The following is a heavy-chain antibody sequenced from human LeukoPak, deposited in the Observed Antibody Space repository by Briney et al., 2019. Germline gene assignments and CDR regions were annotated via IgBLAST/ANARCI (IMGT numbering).Heavy chain of an antibody. V-gene: IGHV3-23*01. CDR3: SKRGYDISAYYGYFDH. CDR1: GFTFSTYA. Sequence: SGGSLRLSCAASGFTFSTYAMSWVRQAPGKGLEWVSVFSGSGGSTYYADSVEGRFTISRDNSKNTLYLQMNSLGAEDTAVYYCSKRGYDISAYYGYFDHWGQGTLVTVSS. D-gene: IGHD3-22*01. J-gene: IGHJ4*02. CDR2: FSGSGGST.